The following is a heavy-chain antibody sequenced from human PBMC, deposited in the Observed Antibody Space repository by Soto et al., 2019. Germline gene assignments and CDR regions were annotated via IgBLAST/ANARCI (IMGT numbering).Heavy chain of an antibody. Sequence: PGESLKISCKGSGYSFTSYWIGWVRQMPGKGLEWMGIIYPGDSDTRYSPSFQGQVTISADKSISTAYLQWSSLKASDTAMYYCARAKASTIFGRTPRINYGMDVWGQGTTVTVSS. D-gene: IGHD3-3*01. CDR2: IYPGDSDT. CDR1: GYSFTSYW. J-gene: IGHJ6*02. CDR3: ARAKASTIFGRTPRINYGMDV. V-gene: IGHV5-51*01.